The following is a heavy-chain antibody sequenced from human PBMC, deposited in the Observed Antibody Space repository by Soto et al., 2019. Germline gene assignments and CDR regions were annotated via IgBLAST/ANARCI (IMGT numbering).Heavy chain of an antibody. CDR2: IKSKTDGGTT. V-gene: IGHV3-15*07. CDR1: GFTFSNAW. J-gene: IGHJ4*02. Sequence: GGSLRLSCAASGFTFSNAWMNWVRQAPGKGLEWVGRIKSKTDGGTTDYAAPVKGRFTISRDDSKNTLYLQMNSLKTEDTAVYYCTTAVDNWNYQRRVYYFDYWGQGTLVTVSS. CDR3: TTAVDNWNYQRRVYYFDY. D-gene: IGHD1-7*01.